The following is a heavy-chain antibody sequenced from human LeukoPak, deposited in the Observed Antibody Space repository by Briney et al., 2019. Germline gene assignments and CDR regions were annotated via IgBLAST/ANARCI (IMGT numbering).Heavy chain of an antibody. CDR2: IYYSGST. D-gene: IGHD3-10*01. V-gene: IGHV4-59*01. CDR3: ARESYGSGSYYNFDY. J-gene: IGHJ4*02. CDR1: GGSISSYY. Sequence: PSETLSLTCTVSGGSISSYYWSWIRQPPGKGLEWIGYIYYSGSTNYNPSLKSRVTISVDTSKNQFSLKLSSVTAADTAVYYCARESYGSGSYYNFDYWGQGTLVTVSA.